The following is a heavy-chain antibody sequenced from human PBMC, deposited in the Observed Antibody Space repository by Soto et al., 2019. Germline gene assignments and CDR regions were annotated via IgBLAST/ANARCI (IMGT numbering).Heavy chain of an antibody. CDR1: GFIVSSSH. V-gene: IGHV3-53*01. Sequence: EVQLVESGGGLTQPGGSLRLSCVVSGFIVSSSHMIWDRQTPGEGLEGVSILYNPGKTNYVDSVKGRFTITRDNSKNTVYLQLNRLRVEDMAVYYCARLTEAERHWGPGALVTVSS. J-gene: IGHJ4*02. CDR2: LYNPGKT. CDR3: ARLTEAERH. D-gene: IGHD1-1*01.